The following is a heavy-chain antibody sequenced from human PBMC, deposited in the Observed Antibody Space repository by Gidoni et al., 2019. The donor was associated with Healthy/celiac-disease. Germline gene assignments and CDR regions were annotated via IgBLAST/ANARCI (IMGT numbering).Heavy chain of an antibody. CDR2: ISYDGSNK. J-gene: IGHJ4*02. CDR3: APGADFWSGYQTRWGGDY. Sequence: QVQLVESGGGVVQPGRSLRLSCAASGFTFSSYGMHWVRQAPGKGLEWVAVISYDGSNKYYVDSVKGRFTISRDNSKNTLYLQMNSLRAEDTAVYYCAPGADFWSGYQTRWGGDYWGQGTLVTVSS. D-gene: IGHD3-3*01. V-gene: IGHV3-30*03. CDR1: GFTFSSYG.